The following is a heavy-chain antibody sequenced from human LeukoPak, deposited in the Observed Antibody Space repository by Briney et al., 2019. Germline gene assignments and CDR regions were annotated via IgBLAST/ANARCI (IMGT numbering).Heavy chain of an antibody. D-gene: IGHD3-22*01. CDR3: ARVTGYMIEDYFDY. J-gene: IGHJ4*02. CDR1: GGSFSSGTYY. CDR2: FYTSGIT. V-gene: IGHV4-61*02. Sequence: SETLSLTCTVSGGSFSSGTYYWSWIRQPAGKGLEWIGRFYTSGITNYNPSLKSRVTISVDTSKNQFSLKLSSVTAADTAVYYCARVTGYMIEDYFDYWGQGTLVTVPS.